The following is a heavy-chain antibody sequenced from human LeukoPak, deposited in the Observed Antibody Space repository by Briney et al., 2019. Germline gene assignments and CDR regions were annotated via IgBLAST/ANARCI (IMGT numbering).Heavy chain of an antibody. Sequence: PGGSLRLSCAASGFNFSSYAMSWVRQAPGKGLEWVSAISGSGGSTYYADSVKGRFTISRDNSKNTLYLQMNSLRAEDTAVYYCAGITMIVVVITTFDYWGQGTLVTVSS. J-gene: IGHJ4*02. D-gene: IGHD3-22*01. CDR2: ISGSGGST. CDR1: GFNFSSYA. V-gene: IGHV3-23*01. CDR3: AGITMIVVVITTFDY.